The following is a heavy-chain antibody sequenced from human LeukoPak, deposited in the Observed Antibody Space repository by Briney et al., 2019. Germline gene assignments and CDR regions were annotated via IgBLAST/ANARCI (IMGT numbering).Heavy chain of an antibody. Sequence: GGSLRLSCAASGFTFSSYAMHWVRQAPGKGLEWVAVISYDGGDKYYADSVKGRFTISRDNAKNSLYLQMNSLRAEDTAVYYCARDTSYYYDSSGCYGGDAFDIWGQGTMVTVSS. D-gene: IGHD3-22*01. CDR3: ARDTSYYYDSSGCYGGDAFDI. J-gene: IGHJ3*02. CDR2: ISYDGGDK. V-gene: IGHV3-30*04. CDR1: GFTFSSYA.